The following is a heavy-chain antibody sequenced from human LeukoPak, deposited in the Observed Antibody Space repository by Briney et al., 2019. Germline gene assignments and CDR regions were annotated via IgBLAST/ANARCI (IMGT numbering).Heavy chain of an antibody. Sequence: SVKVSCKASGGTFSSYAISWVRQAPGQGLEWMGRIIPVLDIANYTQNFQGRVTITADKSTTTAYMELSSLRSEDTAVYYCARGAVTSYYFYVMDVWGHGTTVTVSS. CDR1: GGTFSSYA. V-gene: IGHV1-69*04. CDR2: IIPVLDIA. D-gene: IGHD4-17*01. CDR3: ARGAVTSYYFYVMDV. J-gene: IGHJ6*02.